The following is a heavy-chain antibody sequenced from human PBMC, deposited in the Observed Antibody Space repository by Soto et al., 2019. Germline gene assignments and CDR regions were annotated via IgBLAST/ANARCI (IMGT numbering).Heavy chain of an antibody. CDR1: GFTFSSYA. CDR2: ISGSGGST. Sequence: GGSLRLSCAASGFTFSSYAMSWVRQAPGKGLEWVSGISGSGGSTYYADSVKGRFTISRDNSKNTLYLQMNSLRAEDTAVYYCAKGGGAAMRVRFDYWGQGTLVTVSS. J-gene: IGHJ4*02. D-gene: IGHD2-2*01. V-gene: IGHV3-23*01. CDR3: AKGGGAAMRVRFDY.